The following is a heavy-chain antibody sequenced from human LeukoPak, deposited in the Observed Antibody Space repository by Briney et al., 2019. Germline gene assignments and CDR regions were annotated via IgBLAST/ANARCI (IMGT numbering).Heavy chain of an antibody. CDR1: GDSISSYY. J-gene: IGHJ4*02. CDR3: AGRGYSYGNDY. CDR2: IYYSGST. Sequence: PSETLSPTCTVSGDSISSYYWSWIRQPPGKGLEWIGYIYYSGSTNYNPSLKSRVTISVDTSKNQFSLKLSSVTAADTAVYYCAGRGYSYGNDYWGQGTLVTVSS. D-gene: IGHD5-18*01. V-gene: IGHV4-59*01.